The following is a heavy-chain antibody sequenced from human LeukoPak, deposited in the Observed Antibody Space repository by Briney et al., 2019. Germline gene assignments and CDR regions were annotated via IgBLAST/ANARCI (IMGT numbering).Heavy chain of an antibody. J-gene: IGHJ4*02. Sequence: GGSLRLLCAASGITFNDNWMSWVRQAPGKGLEWVANKKEGGCDKYYVDSVKGRFSISEDNAKSSLYLQMSSLRAEDTALYYCARDVWTYSGEAFDCWGQGALVTVYS. V-gene: IGHV3-7*01. CDR2: KKEGGCDK. D-gene: IGHD5-12*01. CDR3: ARDVWTYSGEAFDC. CDR1: GITFNDNW.